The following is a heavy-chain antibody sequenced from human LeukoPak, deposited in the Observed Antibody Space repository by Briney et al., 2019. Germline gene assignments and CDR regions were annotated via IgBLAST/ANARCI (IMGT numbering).Heavy chain of an antibody. Sequence: PRGSLRLSCAASGFTFSPYAMHWVRQAPGKGLEWVALISNDGSNKYYADSVKGRFTISRDNSKNTLDLQMNSLRAEDTAVYYCAKDGYCSSTSCYPNHFDSWGQGTLVTVSS. CDR1: GFTFSPYA. CDR2: ISNDGSNK. CDR3: AKDGYCSSTSCYPNHFDS. D-gene: IGHD2-2*03. V-gene: IGHV3-30*18. J-gene: IGHJ4*02.